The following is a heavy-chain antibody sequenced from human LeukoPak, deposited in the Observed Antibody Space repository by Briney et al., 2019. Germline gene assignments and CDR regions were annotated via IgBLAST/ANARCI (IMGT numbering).Heavy chain of an antibody. V-gene: IGHV3-30*03. CDR1: GFTFSSYG. CDR3: ARDRSYYDFWSGYPPYMDV. CDR2: ISYDGSNK. Sequence: GGSLRLSCAASGFTFSSYGMHWVRQAPGKGLEWVAVISYDGSNKYYADSVKGRFTISRGNAKNSLYLQMNSLRAEDTAVYYCARDRSYYDFWSGYPPYMDVWGKGTTVTVSS. J-gene: IGHJ6*03. D-gene: IGHD3-3*01.